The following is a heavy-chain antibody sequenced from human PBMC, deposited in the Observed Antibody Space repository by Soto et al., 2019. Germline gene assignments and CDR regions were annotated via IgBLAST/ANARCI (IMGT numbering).Heavy chain of an antibody. CDR1: GGSINSGHLIGYY. CDR2: VFYNGTT. J-gene: IGHJ4*02. V-gene: IGHV4-31*03. CDR3: ARILHNDSGYYPYYLDC. Sequence: SETLSLTCTVSGGSINSGHLIGYYWTWIRQHPGKGLEWIGSVFYNGTTYYNPSLKSRLTISVDTSQSQFSLSLTSVTAADTAVYYCARILHNDSGYYPYYLDCWGQGTLVTVSS. D-gene: IGHD3-22*01.